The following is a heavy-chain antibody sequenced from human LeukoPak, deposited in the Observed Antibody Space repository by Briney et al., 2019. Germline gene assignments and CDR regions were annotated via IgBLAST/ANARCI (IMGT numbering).Heavy chain of an antibody. CDR1: GFTFDDYA. V-gene: IGHV3-43D*03. D-gene: IGHD4-11*01. J-gene: IGHJ4*02. Sequence: PGGSLRLSCAASGFTFDDYAMHWVRQAPGKGLEWVSLISWDGGSTYYADSVKGRFTISRDNSKNSLYLQMNSLRAEDTAVYYCVKDQLTVTTFSFDYWGQGTLATVSP. CDR2: ISWDGGST. CDR3: VKDQLTVTTFSFDY.